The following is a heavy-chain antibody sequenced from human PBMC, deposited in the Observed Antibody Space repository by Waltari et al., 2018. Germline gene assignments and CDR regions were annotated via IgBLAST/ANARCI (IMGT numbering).Heavy chain of an antibody. V-gene: IGHV4-34*01. CDR2: INHSGST. Sequence: QVQLQQWGAGLLKPSETLSLTCAPYGGSFSVYYWSWIRQPPGKGLAWIGEINHSGSTNYNPSLKSRVTISVDTSKNQFSLKLSSVTAADTAVYYCARGRGQLWFSRGASYYYYGMDVWGQGTTVTVSS. CDR1: GGSFSVYY. J-gene: IGHJ6*02. CDR3: ARGRGQLWFSRGASYYYYGMDV. D-gene: IGHD5-18*01.